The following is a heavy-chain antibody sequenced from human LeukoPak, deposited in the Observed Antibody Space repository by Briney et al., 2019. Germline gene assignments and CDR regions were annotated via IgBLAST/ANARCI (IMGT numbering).Heavy chain of an antibody. Sequence: PGRPLRLSCAASGFTFSSYGMHWVRQAPGKGLEWVAVVPYDGGNKDYADSVKGRFTISRDNSKNTLYLQMNSLRAEDTAVYYCARGYGGQDYFDYWGQGTLVTVSS. CDR2: VPYDGGNK. J-gene: IGHJ4*02. CDR1: GFTFSSYG. CDR3: ARGYGGQDYFDY. D-gene: IGHD4-23*01. V-gene: IGHV3-30*03.